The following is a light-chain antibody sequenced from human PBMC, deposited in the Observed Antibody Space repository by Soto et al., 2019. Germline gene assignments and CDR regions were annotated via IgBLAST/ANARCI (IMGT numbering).Light chain of an antibody. CDR2: DAS. V-gene: IGKV1-33*01. Sequence: DIQMTQSPSSLSASVGDRVTITCQASQDIRNHLNWYQQKPGKAPKLLIYDASNLETGVPSRFSGSGSGTDFTFTISSLQPEDIATYYCQQFDNLPFGQGTKLETK. CDR3: QQFDNLP. J-gene: IGKJ2*01. CDR1: QDIRNH.